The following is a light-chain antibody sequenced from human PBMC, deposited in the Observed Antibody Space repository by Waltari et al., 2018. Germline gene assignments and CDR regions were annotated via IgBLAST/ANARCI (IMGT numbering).Light chain of an antibody. Sequence: QSALTQPPSASGSLGQSVTISCTGTSSDVGAYDHVSWYQRLPGQAPKLIIYAVNKRPSGVPDRFSGSKSGNPASLTVSGLQAEDEADYFCSSFAGVNHYVFGGETTVTVL. CDR3: SSFAGVNHYV. CDR1: SSDVGAYDH. CDR2: AVN. V-gene: IGLV2-8*01. J-gene: IGLJ1*01.